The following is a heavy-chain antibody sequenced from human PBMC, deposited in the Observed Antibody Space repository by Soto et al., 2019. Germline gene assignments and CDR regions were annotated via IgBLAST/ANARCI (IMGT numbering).Heavy chain of an antibody. CDR2: INTYNGMT. CDR1: GYTFINYH. CDR3: AKSPRGEMATD. Sequence: QVQLVQSGGEVKKPGASVTVSCKASGYTFINYHITWVRQAPGQGLEWMAWINTYNGMTDYAQKFQGRVTMTRDTPTSTAYMELRNMGSDDTAVYFCAKSPRGEMATDWGQGTLVTVSS. J-gene: IGHJ4*02. D-gene: IGHD5-12*01. V-gene: IGHV1-18*01.